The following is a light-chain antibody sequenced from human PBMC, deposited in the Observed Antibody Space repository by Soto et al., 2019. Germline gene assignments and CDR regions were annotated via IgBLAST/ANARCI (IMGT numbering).Light chain of an antibody. Sequence: QSALTQPASVSGSPGQSITISCTGSSSDVGSYNLVSWYQHHPGKARKLMIYEASKRPSGVSNRFSGSKSGNTASLTISGLQAEDEADYYCCSYAVSTTFPFGPGPKVTVL. V-gene: IGLV2-23*01. CDR1: SSDVGSYNL. CDR3: CSYAVSTTFP. CDR2: EAS. J-gene: IGLJ1*01.